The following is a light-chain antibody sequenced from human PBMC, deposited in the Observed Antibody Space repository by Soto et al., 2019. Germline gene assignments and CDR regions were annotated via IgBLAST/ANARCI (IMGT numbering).Light chain of an antibody. V-gene: IGLV2-8*01. Sequence: QSVLTQPPSASGSPGQSVTISCTGTSSDVGGYNYVSWYQQHPGKATKVIIYEVSKRPSGVPDRFSGSKSGSTASLTVSGLQAEDEADYYCSSYAVTNIFVFGTGTKLTVL. CDR1: SSDVGGYNY. J-gene: IGLJ1*01. CDR3: SSYAVTNIFV. CDR2: EVS.